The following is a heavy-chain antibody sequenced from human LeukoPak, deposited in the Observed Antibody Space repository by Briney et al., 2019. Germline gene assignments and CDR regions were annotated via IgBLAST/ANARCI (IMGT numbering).Heavy chain of an antibody. D-gene: IGHD2-8*01. CDR1: GFTFSSYW. Sequence: GGSLRLSCAASGFTFSSYWMTWVRQAPGKGLAWVANIKQDGSAKYYMDSVKGRFTISRDNAKNSLYLQMNSLGVEDTAVYYCARVNPLMAPGAVDIRGQGTKVAVSS. CDR3: ARVNPLMAPGAVDI. J-gene: IGHJ3*02. CDR2: IKQDGSAK. V-gene: IGHV3-7*01.